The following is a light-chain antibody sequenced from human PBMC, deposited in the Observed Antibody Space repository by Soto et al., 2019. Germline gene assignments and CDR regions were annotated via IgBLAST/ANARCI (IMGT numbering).Light chain of an antibody. Sequence: DIVMTQSPDSLAVSLGERATINCKSRQSVLYSSNNKNYLAWYQQKPGQPPQLLIYWASTRESGVPDRFSGSGSGTDFTLTISSLQAEDVAVYYCQQYFSTPQTFGQGTKVDIK. CDR3: QQYFSTPQT. CDR2: WAS. V-gene: IGKV4-1*01. CDR1: QSVLYSSNNKNY. J-gene: IGKJ1*01.